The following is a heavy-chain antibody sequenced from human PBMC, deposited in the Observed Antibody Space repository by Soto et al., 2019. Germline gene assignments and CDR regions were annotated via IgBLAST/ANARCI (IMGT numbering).Heavy chain of an antibody. Sequence: GGSLRLSCAASGFTFSDYYMSWIRQAPGKGLEWVSYISSSSYTNYADSVKGRFTISRDNAKNSLYLQMNSLRAEDTAVYYWARAYDFWASFDYWGQGTLVTVSS. D-gene: IGHD3-3*01. J-gene: IGHJ4*02. CDR3: ARAYDFWASFDY. V-gene: IGHV3-11*06. CDR2: ISSSSYT. CDR1: GFTFSDYY.